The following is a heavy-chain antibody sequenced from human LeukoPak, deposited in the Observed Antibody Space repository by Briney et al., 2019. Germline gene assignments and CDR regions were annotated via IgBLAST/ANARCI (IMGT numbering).Heavy chain of an antibody. V-gene: IGHV4-38-2*01. J-gene: IGHJ4*02. D-gene: IGHD5-12*01. CDR2: IYHSGST. Sequence: PETLSLTCAVSGYSISSGYYWGWIRPPPGKGLEWIGSIYHSGSTYYNPSLKSRVTISVDTSKNQFSLKLSSVTAADTAVYYCATIVATTLLYFDYWGQGTLVTVSS. CDR3: ATIVATTLLYFDY. CDR1: GYSISSGYY.